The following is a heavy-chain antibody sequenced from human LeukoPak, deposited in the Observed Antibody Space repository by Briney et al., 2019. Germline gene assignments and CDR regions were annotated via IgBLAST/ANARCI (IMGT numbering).Heavy chain of an antibody. J-gene: IGHJ4*02. CDR2: ISVSGGST. CDR1: GFTFSSYA. CDR3: ARDPNYDYVWGTSG. D-gene: IGHD3-16*01. Sequence: PGGSLRLSCAASGFTFSSYAMSWVRQAPGKGLEWVSGISVSGGSTYYADSVKGRFTTSRDKSKNTLYLQMNSLRAEDTAVYYCARDPNYDYVWGTSGWGQGTLVTVSS. V-gene: IGHV3-23*01.